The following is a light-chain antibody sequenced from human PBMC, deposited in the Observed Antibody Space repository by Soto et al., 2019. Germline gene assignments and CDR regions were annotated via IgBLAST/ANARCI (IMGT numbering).Light chain of an antibody. Sequence: QSALTQPASVSGSRGQSITISCTGTSSIVGSYNFVSWYRQYPGKAPELIIYEVSQRPSTFFNRFSGSKSGNTASLTISGLQSDDEADYYFSSYTSSNFWVFGEGTKLTVL. CDR1: SSIVGSYNF. CDR3: SSYTSSNFWV. J-gene: IGLJ3*02. CDR2: EVS. V-gene: IGLV2-14*02.